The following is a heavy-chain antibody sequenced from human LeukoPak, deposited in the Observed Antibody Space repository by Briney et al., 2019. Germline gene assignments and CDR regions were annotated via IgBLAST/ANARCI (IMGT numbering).Heavy chain of an antibody. J-gene: IGHJ4*02. CDR3: AREDCSSTSCYSVDY. V-gene: IGHV4-30-2*01. CDR2: IYHSGST. D-gene: IGHD2-2*01. CDR1: GGSISSGGYY. Sequence: SQTLSLTCTVSGGSISSGGYYWSWIRQPPGKGLEWIGYIYHSGSTYYNPSLKSRVTISVDRSKNQFSLKLSSVTAADTAVYYCAREDCSSTSCYSVDYWGQGTLVTVSS.